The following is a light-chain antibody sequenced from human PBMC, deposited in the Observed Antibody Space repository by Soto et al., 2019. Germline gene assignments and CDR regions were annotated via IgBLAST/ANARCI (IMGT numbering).Light chain of an antibody. CDR3: QQYGSSPWT. V-gene: IGKV3-20*01. CDR1: QSVSSSY. Sequence: ETVMTQSPGTLSLSPGERSTLSCSSSQSVSSSYLAWYQQKPGQAPRLLIYGASSRATGIPDRFSGSGSGTDFTLTISRLEPEDFAVYYCQQYGSSPWTFGQGTKVDI. CDR2: GAS. J-gene: IGKJ1*01.